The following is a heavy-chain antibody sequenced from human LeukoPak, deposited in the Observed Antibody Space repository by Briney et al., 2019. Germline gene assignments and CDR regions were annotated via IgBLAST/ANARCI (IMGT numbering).Heavy chain of an antibody. CDR2: INPNSGGT. Sequence: ASVKVSCKASGYTFTGYYMHWVRQAPGQGLEWMGWINPNSGGTNYAQKFQGRVTITADKSTSTAYMELSSLRSEDTAVYYCAREDYDFWSGYSSGYYGFDYWGQGTLVTVSS. V-gene: IGHV1-2*02. CDR3: AREDYDFWSGYSSGYYGFDY. CDR1: GYTFTGYY. D-gene: IGHD3-3*01. J-gene: IGHJ4*02.